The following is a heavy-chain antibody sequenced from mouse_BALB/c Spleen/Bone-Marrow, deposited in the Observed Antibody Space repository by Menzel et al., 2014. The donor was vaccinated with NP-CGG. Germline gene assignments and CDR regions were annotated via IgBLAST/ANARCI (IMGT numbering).Heavy chain of an antibody. CDR1: GYAFTNYL. V-gene: IGHV1-54*03. Sequence: QVQLKESGAELVRPGTSVKVSCKASGYAFTNYLIEWVKQRPGQGLVWIGVINPGSGGTNYNEKFKGKATLTADKSSSTANMQLSSLTSDDSAVYFCVRSIAYYYGMDYWGQGTSVTVSS. CDR2: INPGSGGT. J-gene: IGHJ4*01. CDR3: VRSIAYYYGMDY. D-gene: IGHD2-10*02.